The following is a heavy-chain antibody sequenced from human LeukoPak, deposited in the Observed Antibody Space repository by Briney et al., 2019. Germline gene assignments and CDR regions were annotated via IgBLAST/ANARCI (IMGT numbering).Heavy chain of an antibody. Sequence: GGSLRLSCAASGFTFSTHVIHWVRQAPGKGLEWVAVISYDGSNKYYADSVKGRFTISRDNSKNTLYLQMNTLRAEDTAVYYCAGASGYSGYDPFDYWGQGTLVTVSS. J-gene: IGHJ4*02. CDR3: AGASGYSGYDPFDY. CDR2: ISYDGSNK. V-gene: IGHV3-30*14. D-gene: IGHD5-12*01. CDR1: GFTFSTHV.